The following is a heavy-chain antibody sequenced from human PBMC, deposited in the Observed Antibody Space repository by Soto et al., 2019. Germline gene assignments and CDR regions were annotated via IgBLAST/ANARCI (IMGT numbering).Heavy chain of an antibody. V-gene: IGHV3-66*04. CDR2: IYSGGST. Sequence: EVQLVESGGGLVQPGGSLRLSCAASGFTVSSNYMSWVRQAPGKGLEWVSLIYSGGSTYYADSVKGRFTISRDNSKNTLDLRMNSLEAADTAVYYCARHTPYYGFQLVVWGQGTTVTVSS. CDR3: ARHTPYYGFQLVV. J-gene: IGHJ6*02. CDR1: GFTVSSNY. D-gene: IGHD3-3*01.